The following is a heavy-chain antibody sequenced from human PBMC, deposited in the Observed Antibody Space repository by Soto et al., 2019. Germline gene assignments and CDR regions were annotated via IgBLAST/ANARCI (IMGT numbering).Heavy chain of an antibody. CDR2: IYPGDSDT. CDR3: ARPTKQQLAEDAFDI. J-gene: IGHJ3*02. Sequence: GESLKISCKGSGYSFTSYWIGWVRQMPGKGLEWMGIIYPGDSDTRYSPSFQGQVTISADKSISTAYLQWSSLKASDTAMYYCARPTKQQLAEDAFDIWGQGTMVTVSS. D-gene: IGHD6-13*01. V-gene: IGHV5-51*01. CDR1: GYSFTSYW.